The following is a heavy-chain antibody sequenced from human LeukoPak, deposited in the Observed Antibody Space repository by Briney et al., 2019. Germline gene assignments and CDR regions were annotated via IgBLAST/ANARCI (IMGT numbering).Heavy chain of an antibody. V-gene: IGHV4-59*01. CDR1: GGSISSYY. Sequence: PSETLSLTCTVSGGSISSYYWSWIRQPPGKGLEWIGYIYYSGSTNYNPSLKSRVTISVDTSKNQFSLKLSSVTAADTAVYYCARGDKMAGPFDYWGQGTLVTVSS. CDR3: ARGDKMAGPFDY. D-gene: IGHD6-19*01. CDR2: IYYSGST. J-gene: IGHJ4*02.